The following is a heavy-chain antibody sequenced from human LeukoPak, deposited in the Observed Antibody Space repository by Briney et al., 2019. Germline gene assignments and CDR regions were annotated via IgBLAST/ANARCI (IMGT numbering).Heavy chain of an antibody. Sequence: ASVKVSCKASGYTFTSYDINWVRRAPGQGLEWMGWMNPNSGNTGYAQKFQGRVTMTRNTSISTAYMELSSLRSEDTAVYYCARYSSGWYVSWFDPWGQGTLVTVSS. CDR1: GYTFTSYD. CDR2: MNPNSGNT. V-gene: IGHV1-8*01. D-gene: IGHD6-19*01. J-gene: IGHJ5*02. CDR3: ARYSSGWYVSWFDP.